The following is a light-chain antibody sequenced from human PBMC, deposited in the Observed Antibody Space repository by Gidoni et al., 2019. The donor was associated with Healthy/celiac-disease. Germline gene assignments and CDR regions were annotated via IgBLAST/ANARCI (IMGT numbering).Light chain of an antibody. CDR1: QSVLYSSNNKNY. CDR3: QHYYSTPGT. Sequence: DIVMTQSPDSLAVSLGERATINCKSSQSVLYSSNNKNYLAWYQQKPGQPPKLLIYWASTRESGVPDRFSGSGSGTDFTLTISSLQAEDVAVYYCQHYYSTPGTFGQXTSLEIK. J-gene: IGKJ2*01. V-gene: IGKV4-1*01. CDR2: WAS.